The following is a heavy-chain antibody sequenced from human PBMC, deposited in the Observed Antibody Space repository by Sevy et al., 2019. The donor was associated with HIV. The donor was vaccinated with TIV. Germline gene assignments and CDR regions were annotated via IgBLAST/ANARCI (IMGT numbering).Heavy chain of an antibody. CDR1: GFTFSSYW. Sequence: GGSLRLSCAASGFTFSSYWMSWVRQAPGKGLEWVANIKQDGSEKYYVDPVKGRFTISRDNAKNSLYLQMNSLRAEDTAVYYCARDPRYNWGGYYGMDVWGQGTTVTVSS. D-gene: IGHD1-20*01. CDR2: IKQDGSEK. V-gene: IGHV3-7*03. J-gene: IGHJ6*02. CDR3: ARDPRYNWGGYYGMDV.